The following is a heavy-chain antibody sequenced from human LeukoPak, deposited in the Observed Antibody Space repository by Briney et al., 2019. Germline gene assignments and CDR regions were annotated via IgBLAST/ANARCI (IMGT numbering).Heavy chain of an antibody. CDR3: AREVDARDSSGWRWFDP. Sequence: SQTFSLTCAISGDSVSSNSAAWNWIRQSPSRGLEWLGRTYYRSKWYNDYAVSVKSRITINPDTSKNQFSLQLNSVTPEDTAVYYCAREVDARDSSGWRWFDPWGQGTLVTVSS. J-gene: IGHJ5*02. CDR2: TYYRSKWYN. V-gene: IGHV6-1*01. D-gene: IGHD6-19*01. CDR1: GDSVSSNSAA.